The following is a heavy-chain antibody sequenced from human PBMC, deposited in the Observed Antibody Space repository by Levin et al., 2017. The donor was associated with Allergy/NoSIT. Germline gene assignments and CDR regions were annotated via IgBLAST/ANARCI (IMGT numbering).Heavy chain of an antibody. CDR3: VRESPSVLDS. CDR2: INIDGTST. Sequence: GGSLRLSCSASGFTFSTYWMHWVRQAPGKGLVWVSRINIDGTSTAYADSVKGRFTISRDNNKNILYLQMNSLRAEDTALYYCVRESPSVLDSWGQGTTVTDSS. V-gene: IGHV3-74*01. CDR1: GFTFSTYW. J-gene: IGHJ3*02. D-gene: IGHD5/OR15-5a*01.